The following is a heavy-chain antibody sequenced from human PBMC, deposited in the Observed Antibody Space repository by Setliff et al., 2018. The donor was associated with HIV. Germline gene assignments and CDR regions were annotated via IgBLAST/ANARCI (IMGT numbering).Heavy chain of an antibody. J-gene: IGHJ1*01. V-gene: IGHV1-18*01. D-gene: IGHD1-26*01. CDR1: GYIFTGFG. CDR3: ARASWEWEPSAEYFQH. Sequence: ASVKVSCKTSGYIFTGFGLTWVRQAPGQGLEWMGWISAYNGNTNSAQKVQGRVTMTTDTSTSTAYMELRSLRSDDTAVYYCARASWEWEPSAEYFQHWGRGTLVTVSS. CDR2: ISAYNGNT.